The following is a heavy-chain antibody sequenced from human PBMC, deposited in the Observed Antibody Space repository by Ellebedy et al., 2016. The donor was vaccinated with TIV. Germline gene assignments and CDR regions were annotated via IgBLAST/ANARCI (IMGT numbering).Heavy chain of an antibody. CDR3: AREAGAAGHYYYFDL. V-gene: IGHV4-38-2*02. CDR1: GQSISSGYY. D-gene: IGHD3-22*01. CDR2: VYYSGST. J-gene: IGHJ2*01. Sequence: SETLSLTXSVSGQSISSGYYWGWVRQPPGKGLEWIGSVYYSGSTNYNPFLESRVTLSVDTSRNHLSLTLRSVTGADTAIYYCAREAGAAGHYYYFDLWGRGTLVTVSS.